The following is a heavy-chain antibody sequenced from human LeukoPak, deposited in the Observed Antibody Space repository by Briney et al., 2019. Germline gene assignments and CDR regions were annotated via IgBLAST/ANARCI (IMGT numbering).Heavy chain of an antibody. J-gene: IGHJ5*02. CDR2: LNPNNGNT. Sequence: ASVKVSCKASGYTFTTYDINWVRQTTGQGLEWMGWLNPNNGNTGYAQKFQGRVTITRNTSINTAYMELSSLRSEDTAVYYCARMTVSGRDNWFDPWGQGTLVTVSS. V-gene: IGHV1-8*03. D-gene: IGHD6-19*01. CDR1: GYTFTTYD. CDR3: ARMTVSGRDNWFDP.